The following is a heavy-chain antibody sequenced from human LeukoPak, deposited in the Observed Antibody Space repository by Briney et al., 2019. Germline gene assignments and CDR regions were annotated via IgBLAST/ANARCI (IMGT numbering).Heavy chain of an antibody. CDR2: IYPGDSDT. CDR3: ARYGSLYSGYDYGDS. Sequence: GESLKISCKGSGYSFTSYWIGWVRQMPGKGLEWMGIIYPGDSDTRYSPSFQGQVTISADKSISTAYLRWSGLKASDTAMYYCARYGSLYSGYDYGDSWGQGTLVTVSS. J-gene: IGHJ4*02. V-gene: IGHV5-51*01. D-gene: IGHD5-12*01. CDR1: GYSFTSYW.